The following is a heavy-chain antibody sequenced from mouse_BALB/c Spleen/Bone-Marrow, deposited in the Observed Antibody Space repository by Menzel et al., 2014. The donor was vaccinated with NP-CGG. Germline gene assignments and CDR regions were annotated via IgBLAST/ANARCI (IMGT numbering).Heavy chain of an antibody. V-gene: IGHV3-6*02. J-gene: IGHJ2*01. Sequence: EVKLEESGPGLVKPSQSLFLTCSVTGYSITSGYYWNWIRQFPGNKLEWMGYISYDGSKNYNPSLKNRISTTRDTSKNQFFLKLNSVTTEDTATYYCARYGSFDYWGQGTTLTVSS. CDR2: ISYDGSK. CDR3: ARYGSFDY. D-gene: IGHD2-10*02. CDR1: GYSITSGYY.